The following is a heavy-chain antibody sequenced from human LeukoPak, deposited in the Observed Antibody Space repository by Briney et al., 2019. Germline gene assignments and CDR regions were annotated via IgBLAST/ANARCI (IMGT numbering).Heavy chain of an antibody. CDR2: ISSSSSYI. CDR3: ASLVVAPLTMDYGMDV. J-gene: IGHJ6*02. V-gene: IGHV3-21*01. CDR1: GFTFSSYS. Sequence: GGSLRLSCAASGFTFSSYSMNWVRQAPGKGLEWVSSISSSSSYIYYADSVKGRFTISRDNAKNSLYLQMNSLRAEDTAVYYCASLVVAPLTMDYGMDVWGQGTTVTVSS. D-gene: IGHD3-10*01.